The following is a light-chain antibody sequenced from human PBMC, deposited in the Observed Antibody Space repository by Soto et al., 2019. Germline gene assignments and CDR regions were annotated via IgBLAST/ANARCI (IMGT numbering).Light chain of an antibody. CDR3: SSYAGSDNYV. J-gene: IGLJ1*01. CDR1: RSDTGDYNN. V-gene: IGLV2-8*01. CDR2: EVS. Sequence: QSVLTQPPSASGSPGQAVTISCSGTRSDTGDYNNVSYYQQHPGKALKLMIYEVSKRPSGVPDRFSGSKSGNTASLTVSGLQAEDEADYYCSSYAGSDNYVFGTGTKVTVL.